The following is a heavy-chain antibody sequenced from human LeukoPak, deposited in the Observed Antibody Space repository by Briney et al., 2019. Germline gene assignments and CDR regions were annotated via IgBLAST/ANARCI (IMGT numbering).Heavy chain of an antibody. CDR1: GFTFSSYG. CDR2: IWYDGSNK. D-gene: IGHD6-13*01. J-gene: IGHJ4*02. V-gene: IGHV3-33*01. CDR3: ARDRGYSSSWPLSY. Sequence: GGSLRLSCAASGFTFSSYGMHWVRQAPGKGLEWVAVIWYDGSNKYYADSVKGRFTISRDNSKNTLYLQMNSLRAEDTAVYYCARDRGYSSSWPLSYWGQGTLVTVSS.